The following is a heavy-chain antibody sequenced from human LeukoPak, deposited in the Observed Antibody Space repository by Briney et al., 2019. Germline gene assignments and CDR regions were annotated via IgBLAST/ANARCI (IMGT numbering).Heavy chain of an antibody. CDR2: IIPIFGTA. D-gene: IGHD3-3*01. CDR3: ARASGDSNNYDFPKPYSY. V-gene: IGHV1-69*13. Sequence: ASVKVSCKASGGTFSSYAISWVRQAPGQGLEWMGGIIPIFGTANYAQRFQGRVTITADESTSTVYMELSSLRSEGTAMYYCARASGDSNNYDFPKPYSYWGQGTLVTVSS. J-gene: IGHJ4*02. CDR1: GGTFSSYA.